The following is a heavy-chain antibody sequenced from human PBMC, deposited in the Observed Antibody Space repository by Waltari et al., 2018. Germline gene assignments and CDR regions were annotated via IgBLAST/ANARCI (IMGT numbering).Heavy chain of an antibody. CDR2: INPKSGAT. V-gene: IGHV1-2*04. Sequence: QPVQSGAEVTKPAASVNVSCKPSGYTFTNYHLHWVRQAHGQGLEWMGWINPKSGATYYAQTFQGWVTMTRDTSTSTVFMELSSLKSDDTAVYYCARRSCNGECYAPYIYWGQGTRVTVSS. D-gene: IGHD2-8*01. CDR3: ARRSCNGECYAPYIY. CDR1: GYTFTNYH. J-gene: IGHJ4*02.